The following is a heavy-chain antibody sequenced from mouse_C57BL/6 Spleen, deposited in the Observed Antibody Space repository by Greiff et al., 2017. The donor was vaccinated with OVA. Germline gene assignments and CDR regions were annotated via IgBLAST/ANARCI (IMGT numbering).Heavy chain of an antibody. CDR1: GYTFTSYW. CDR2: INPSSGYT. J-gene: IGHJ3*01. V-gene: IGHV1-7*01. Sequence: VQLQESGAELAKPGASVKLSCKASGYTFTSYWMHWVKQRPGQGLEWIGYINPSSGYTKYNQKFKDKATLTADKSSSTAYMQLSSLTYEDSAVYYCASSPGDDGGRFAYWGQGTLVTVSA. D-gene: IGHD2-2*01. CDR3: ASSPGDDGGRFAY.